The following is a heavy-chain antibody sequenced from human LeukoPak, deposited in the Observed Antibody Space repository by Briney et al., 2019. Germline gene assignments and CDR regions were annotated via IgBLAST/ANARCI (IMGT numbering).Heavy chain of an antibody. CDR3: AKTSRRFLEWLFFDY. CDR2: ISGSGGST. CDR1: GFTFSSYS. J-gene: IGHJ4*02. Sequence: GGSLRLSCAASGFTFSSYSMNWVRQAPGKGLEWVSAISGSGGSTYYADSVKGRLTISRDNSKNTLYLQMNSLRAEDTAVYYCAKTSRRFLEWLFFDYWGQGTLVTVSS. V-gene: IGHV3-23*01. D-gene: IGHD3-3*01.